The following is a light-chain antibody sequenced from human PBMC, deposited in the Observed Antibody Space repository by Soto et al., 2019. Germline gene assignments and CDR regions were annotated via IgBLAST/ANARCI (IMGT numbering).Light chain of an antibody. Sequence: DIQMTQSPSTLSPSVGARVTITCRARQSIGNWLAWYQQKSGKAPKLLIYKASSLESGVPSRFSGSGSGTEFTLTISSLQPDDFATYYCQQYNSYSRTFGQGTKVDI. CDR1: QSIGNW. CDR2: KAS. J-gene: IGKJ1*01. V-gene: IGKV1-5*03. CDR3: QQYNSYSRT.